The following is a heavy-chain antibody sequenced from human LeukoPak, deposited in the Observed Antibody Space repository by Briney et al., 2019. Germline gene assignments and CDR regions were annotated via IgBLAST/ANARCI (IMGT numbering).Heavy chain of an antibody. CDR1: GYTFTGYY. V-gene: IGHV1-2*02. D-gene: IGHD3-3*01. CDR3: ARASSDFWSGYSSAIDY. CDR2: INPNSGGT. J-gene: IGHJ4*02. Sequence: ASVKVSCKASGYTFTGYYMHWVRQAPGQGLEWMGWINPNSGGTNYAQKFQGRVTMTRDTFISTAYMELSRLRSDDTAVYYCARASSDFWSGYSSAIDYWGQGTLVTVSS.